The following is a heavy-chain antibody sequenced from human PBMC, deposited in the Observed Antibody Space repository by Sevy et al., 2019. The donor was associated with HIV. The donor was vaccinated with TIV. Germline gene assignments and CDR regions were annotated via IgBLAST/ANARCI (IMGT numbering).Heavy chain of an antibody. D-gene: IGHD2-8*02. CDR1: GFTFSTYA. J-gene: IGHJ2*01. V-gene: IGHV3-23*01. Sequence: GGSLRLSCAASGFTFSTYAMGWVSQAPGKGLEWVSGISNSGNDIYYAGSVEGRFTISRDNSKSTLFLEMNNLRAEDTAVHYCAKDGAPYCTGGICFPYWYFDLWGRGALVTVSS. CDR3: AKDGAPYCTGGICFPYWYFDL. CDR2: ISNSGNDI.